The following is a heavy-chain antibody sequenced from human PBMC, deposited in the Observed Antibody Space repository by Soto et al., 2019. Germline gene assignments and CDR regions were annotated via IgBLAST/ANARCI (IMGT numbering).Heavy chain of an antibody. V-gene: IGHV2-70*01. Sequence: SGPTLVNPTQTLTLTCAFSGFSLSTGGMCVSWIRQPPGKALEWLALIDWDDTKYYSTSLKSRLTISKDTSKNQLALTMTNMGPVDTATYYCAFTLVGATHISYSYFDRGGQGTLVTVFS. D-gene: IGHD1-26*01. J-gene: IGHJ4*02. CDR3: AFTLVGATHISYSYFDR. CDR1: GFSLSTGGMC. CDR2: IDWDDTK.